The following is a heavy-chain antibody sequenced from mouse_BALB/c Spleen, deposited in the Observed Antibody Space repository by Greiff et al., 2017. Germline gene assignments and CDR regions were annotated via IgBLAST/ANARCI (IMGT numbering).Heavy chain of an antibody. V-gene: IGHV1S81*02. CDR3: ARCEDYDGSSSWFAY. D-gene: IGHD1-1*01. CDR2: INPSNGRT. Sequence: QVQLQQPGAELVKPGASVKLSCKASGYTFTSYWMHWVKQRPGQGLEWIGEINPSNGRTNYNEKFKSKATLTVDKSSSTAYMQLSSLTSEDSAVYYCARCEDYDGSSSWFAYWGQGTLVTVSA. J-gene: IGHJ3*01. CDR1: GYTFTSYW.